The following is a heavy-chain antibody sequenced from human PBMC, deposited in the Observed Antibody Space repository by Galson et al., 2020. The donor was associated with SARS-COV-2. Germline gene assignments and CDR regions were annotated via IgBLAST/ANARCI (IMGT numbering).Heavy chain of an antibody. CDR3: ARGGDGYKKPYYFGY. V-gene: IGHV4-34*01. J-gene: IGHJ4*02. CDR2: INHSGST. CDR1: GGSFSGYY. Sequence: SQASETLSLTCAVYGGSFSGYYWSWIRQPPGKGLEWIGEINHSGSTNYNPSLKSPVTISVDTSKNQFSLKLSSVTAADTAVYYCARGGDGYKKPYYFGYWGQGNLVTVSS. D-gene: IGHD5-12*01.